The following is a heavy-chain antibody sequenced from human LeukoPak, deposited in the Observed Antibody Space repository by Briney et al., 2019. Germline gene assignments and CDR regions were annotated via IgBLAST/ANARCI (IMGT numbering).Heavy chain of an antibody. CDR2: IRDKANSYAT. D-gene: IGHD2-2*01. V-gene: IGHV3-73*01. CDR3: TRRDRTTTGCYPFDY. Sequence: GGSLRLSCAASGFTFSGSAIHWVRQASGKGLEWVGRIRDKANSYATAYIASVKGRFTISRDDSKNTAYLQMSSLKTEDTAVYYCTRRDRTTTGCYPFDYWGQGTLVTVSS. J-gene: IGHJ4*02. CDR1: GFTFSGSA.